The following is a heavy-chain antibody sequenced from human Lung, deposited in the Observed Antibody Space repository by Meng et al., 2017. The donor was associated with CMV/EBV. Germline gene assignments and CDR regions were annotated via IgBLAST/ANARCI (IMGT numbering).Heavy chain of an antibody. CDR1: GFTFSSYA. CDR3: AKWLGGLLSSDADLGY. Sequence: GESLKISCAASGFTFSSYAMSWVRQAPGKGLEWVSAISGSGGSTYYADSVKGRFTISRDNSKNTLYLQMNSLRAEDTAVYYFAKWLGGLLSSDADLGYWGQGTLVTGSS. CDR2: ISGSGGST. D-gene: IGHD3-10*01. J-gene: IGHJ4*02. V-gene: IGHV3-23*01.